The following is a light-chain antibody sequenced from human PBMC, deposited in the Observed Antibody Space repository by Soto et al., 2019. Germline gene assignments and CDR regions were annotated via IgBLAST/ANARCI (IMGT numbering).Light chain of an antibody. CDR2: LAS. V-gene: IGKV2-28*01. CDR1: QSLQHSNGYNY. J-gene: IGKJ1*01. CDR3: MQAIQTPA. Sequence: DIVMTQSPLSLPVTPGEPASISCRSSQSLQHSNGYNYLDWYLQKPGQSPQILIYLASNRASGAPDRFSGSGSGTDFTLKISRVEAEDVGVYYCMQAIQTPAFGQGTKVEIK.